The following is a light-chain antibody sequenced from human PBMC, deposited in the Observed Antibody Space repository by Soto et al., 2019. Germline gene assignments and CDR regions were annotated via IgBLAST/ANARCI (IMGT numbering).Light chain of an antibody. V-gene: IGLV2-8*01. Sequence: QSALTQPPSASGSPGQSVAISCTGTGSDIGAYNYVSWYQQYPGKAPKVMIYDVIKRPSGVPDRFSGSKSGNTASLTVSGLRADDAAVYSGSSCGGWASFDVIFGGGTKLTVL. CDR2: DVI. J-gene: IGLJ2*01. CDR3: SSCGGWASFDVI. CDR1: GSDIGAYNY.